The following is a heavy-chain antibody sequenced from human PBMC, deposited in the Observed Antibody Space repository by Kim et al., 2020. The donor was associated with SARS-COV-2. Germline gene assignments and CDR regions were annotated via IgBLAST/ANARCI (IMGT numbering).Heavy chain of an antibody. D-gene: IGHD1-1*01. CDR2: NRGGT. J-gene: IGHJ4*02. Sequence: NRGGTNYAQKFQGRVTMTRDTSISTAYMELSRLRSDDTAVYYCARMLENYWGQGTLVTVSS. CDR3: ARMLENY. V-gene: IGHV1-2*02.